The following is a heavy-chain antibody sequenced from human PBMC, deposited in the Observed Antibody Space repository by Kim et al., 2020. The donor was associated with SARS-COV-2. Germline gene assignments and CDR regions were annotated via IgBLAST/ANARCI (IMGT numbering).Heavy chain of an antibody. J-gene: IGHJ6*02. Sequence: GGSLRLSCIASGFTFGDYAMSWVRQAPGKGLEWVGFIRSTPYGGTTEYAASVKGRFTISRDDSKSIAYLQMNSLKTEDTAVYYCTRDLGYCSSISCYGYYNYYYGMDVWGQGTTVSVSS. CDR2: IRSTPYGGTT. D-gene: IGHD2-2*01. V-gene: IGHV3-49*04. CDR3: TRDLGYCSSISCYGYYNYYYGMDV. CDR1: GFTFGDYA.